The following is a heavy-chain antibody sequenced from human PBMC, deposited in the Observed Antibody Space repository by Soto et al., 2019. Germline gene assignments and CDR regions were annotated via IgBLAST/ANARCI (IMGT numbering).Heavy chain of an antibody. Sequence: ASVKVSCKVSGYTLTELSMHWVRQAPAKGLEGMGGFDPEDGETIYAQKFQGRVTMTEDTSTDTAYMELSSLRSEDTAVYFCATVGSLYYFDYWGQGTLVTVSS. D-gene: IGHD1-26*01. CDR1: GYTLTELS. CDR2: FDPEDGET. V-gene: IGHV1-24*01. J-gene: IGHJ4*02. CDR3: ATVGSLYYFDY.